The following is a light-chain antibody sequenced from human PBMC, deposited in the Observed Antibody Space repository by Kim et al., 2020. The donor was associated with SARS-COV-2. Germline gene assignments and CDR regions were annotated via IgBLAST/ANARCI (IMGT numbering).Light chain of an antibody. CDR2: QDI. J-gene: IGLJ2*01. CDR1: NLGGRY. V-gene: IGLV3-1*01. CDR3: QAWDNNAAI. Sequence: PGQTATIPCSGDNLGGRYVSWYQQXPGQTPVLVMYQDIERPSGIPDRFSGSNSGNTATLTISGTQAMDEADYYCQAWDNNAAIFGGGTQLTVL.